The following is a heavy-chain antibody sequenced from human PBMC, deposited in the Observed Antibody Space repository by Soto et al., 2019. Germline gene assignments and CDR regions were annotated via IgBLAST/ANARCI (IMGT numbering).Heavy chain of an antibody. Sequence: GSRRVSCEAAVFAYSDYYMIFIRQAPGKGLEWVSYISSSGSTIYYADSVKGRFTISRDNARKSLYLQMDSLRAEDTAVYFCARGDTPMITGMDSFDIWGQGTMVTVSS. V-gene: IGHV3-11*04. D-gene: IGHD5-18*01. CDR1: VFAYSDYY. J-gene: IGHJ3*02. CDR2: ISSSGSTI. CDR3: ARGDTPMITGMDSFDI.